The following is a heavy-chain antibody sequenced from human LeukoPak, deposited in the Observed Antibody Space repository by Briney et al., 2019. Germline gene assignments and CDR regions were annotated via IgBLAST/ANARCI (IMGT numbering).Heavy chain of an antibody. Sequence: SETLSLTCTVFGGSISSYYWSWIRQPPGKGLEWIGYIYYSGSTNYNPSLKSRVTISVDTSKNQFSLKLSSVTAADTAVYFCARGPYSYDSSGAFDIWGQGTMVTVSS. V-gene: IGHV4-59*01. CDR2: IYYSGST. D-gene: IGHD3-22*01. CDR1: GGSISSYY. J-gene: IGHJ3*02. CDR3: ARGPYSYDSSGAFDI.